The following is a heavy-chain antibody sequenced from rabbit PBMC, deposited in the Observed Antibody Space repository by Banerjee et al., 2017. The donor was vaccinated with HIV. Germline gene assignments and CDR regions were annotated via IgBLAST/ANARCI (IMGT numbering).Heavy chain of an antibody. CDR3: ARFIASFAGYGYANL. Sequence: QQLVESGGGLVKPGASLTLTCKASGFTISSMHYMCWVRQAPGKGLEWIGCIYTGSGVVYYASWAKGRITISKTSSTMVTLQMTSLTAADTATYFCARFIASFAGYGYANLWGPGTLVTVS. J-gene: IGHJ4*01. V-gene: IGHV1S40*01. CDR1: GFTISSMHY. CDR2: IYTGSGVV. D-gene: IGHD6-1*01.